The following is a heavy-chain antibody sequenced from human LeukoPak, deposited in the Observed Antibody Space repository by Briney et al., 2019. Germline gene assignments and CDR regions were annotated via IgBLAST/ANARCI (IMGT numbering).Heavy chain of an antibody. CDR2: IWYDGSNK. J-gene: IGHJ4*02. Sequence: GGSLRLSCAASGFTFSSYGMHWVRQAPGKGLEWVAVIWYDGSNKYYADSVKGRFTISRDNSKNTLYLQMNSLSAEDTAVYYCAKVGIAAAGSYFDYWGQGTLVTVSS. CDR1: GFTFSSYG. V-gene: IGHV3-33*03. CDR3: AKVGIAAAGSYFDY. D-gene: IGHD6-13*01.